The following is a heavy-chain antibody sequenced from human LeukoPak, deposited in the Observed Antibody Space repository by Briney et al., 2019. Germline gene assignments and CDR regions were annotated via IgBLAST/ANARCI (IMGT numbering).Heavy chain of an antibody. CDR3: ARAAFGTSNFYYYYGMDV. V-gene: IGHV3-30*04. J-gene: IGHJ6*02. CDR1: GFTFSIHT. CDR2: MSYDGSNK. D-gene: IGHD2-2*01. Sequence: GRSLRLSCAASGFTFSIHTMHWVRQAPGRGLEWVAVMSYDGSNKYYADSVKGRFTISRDNSKSTLYLQMKSLRAEDTAVYYCARAAFGTSNFYYYYGMDVWGQGTTVTVSS.